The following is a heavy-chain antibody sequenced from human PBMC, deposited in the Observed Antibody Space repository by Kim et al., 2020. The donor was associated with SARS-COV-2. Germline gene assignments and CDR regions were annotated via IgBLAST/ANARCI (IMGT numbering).Heavy chain of an antibody. D-gene: IGHD6-25*01. CDR2: LNERGSEK. CDR1: GFTFGAHW. V-gene: IGHV3-7*01. CDR3: VRPRAPYFYF. Sequence: GGSLRLSCVASGFTFGAHWMSWVRQAPGKGLEWVANLNERGSEKFYADSAEGRFTISRDNGRASLDLQMNGLSLEDTAVYYCVRPRAPYFYFWGQGTLFT. J-gene: IGHJ4*02.